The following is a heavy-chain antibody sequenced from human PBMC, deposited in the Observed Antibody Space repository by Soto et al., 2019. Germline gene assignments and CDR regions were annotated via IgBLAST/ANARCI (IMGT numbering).Heavy chain of an antibody. CDR1: GFTFSSYG. D-gene: IGHD6-13*01. J-gene: IGHJ6*02. CDR2: IWYDGSNK. CDR3: ARDIAAAGTSYYYYGMDV. Sequence: HPGGSLRLSCAASGFTFSSYGMHWVRQAPGKGLEWVAVIWYDGSNKYYAGSVKGRFTISRDNSKNTLYLQMNSLRAEDTAVYYSARDIAAAGTSYYYYGMDVWGQGTTVTVSS. V-gene: IGHV3-33*01.